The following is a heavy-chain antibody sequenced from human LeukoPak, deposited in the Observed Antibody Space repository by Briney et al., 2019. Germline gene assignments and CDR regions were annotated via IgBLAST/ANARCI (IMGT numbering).Heavy chain of an antibody. J-gene: IGHJ4*02. CDR3: AVERDGYSIDY. Sequence: SETLSLTCTVSGGSISSGSYYWSWIRQPAGKGLEWIGRIYTSGSTNYNPSLKSRVTISVDTSKNQFSLKLSSVTAADTAVYYCAVERDGYSIDYWGQGTLVTVS. V-gene: IGHV4-61*02. CDR2: IYTSGST. D-gene: IGHD5-24*01. CDR1: GGSISSGSYY.